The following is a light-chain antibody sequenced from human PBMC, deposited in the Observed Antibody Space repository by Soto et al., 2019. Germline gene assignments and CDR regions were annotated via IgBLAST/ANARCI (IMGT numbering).Light chain of an antibody. CDR2: ENN. Sequence: NFMLTQPHSVSESPGKAVTISCTRSSGSIASNDVQWYQQRPGRAPTTVIYENNQRPSGVPDRFSGSIDSSSNSASLTISGLKTEDEADYYCQSYYSSDHWVFGGGTKVTVL. J-gene: IGLJ3*02. CDR1: SGSIASND. V-gene: IGLV6-57*04. CDR3: QSYYSSDHWV.